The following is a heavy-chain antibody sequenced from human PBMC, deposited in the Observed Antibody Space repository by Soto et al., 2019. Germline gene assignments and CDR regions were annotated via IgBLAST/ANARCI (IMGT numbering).Heavy chain of an antibody. D-gene: IGHD3-9*01. CDR3: AKDPSTGSADF. Sequence: GGSLRLSCAASGFSFSDFGMAWVRQAPGKGLEWVSTTHREGTNTHYADSVKGQFTISRDNSKDTLYLEMNSLRAEDTAIYFCAKDPSTGSADFWGQGTQVTVSS. V-gene: IGHV3-23*01. CDR1: GFSFSDFG. CDR2: THREGTNT. J-gene: IGHJ4*02.